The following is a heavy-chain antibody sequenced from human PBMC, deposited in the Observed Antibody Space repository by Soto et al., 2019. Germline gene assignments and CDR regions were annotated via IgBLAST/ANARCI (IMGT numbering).Heavy chain of an antibody. J-gene: IGHJ5*01. CDR3: ARDRWGSYSFDS. D-gene: IGHD1-26*01. CDR1: GGVFRNYA. CDR2: IIPVFGTA. V-gene: IGHV1-69*01. Sequence: QVQLVQSGAEVKKPGSSVKVSCKASGGVFRNYAINWVRQAPGQGLESMGGIIPVFGTADYPQKFQGRVTITADESTTTAYMELTSLKTEDTAVYFCARDRWGSYSFDSWGQGTLVTVAS.